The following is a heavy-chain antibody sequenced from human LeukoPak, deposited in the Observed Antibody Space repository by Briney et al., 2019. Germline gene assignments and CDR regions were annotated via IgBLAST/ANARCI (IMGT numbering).Heavy chain of an antibody. Sequence: SETLSLTCTVSGGSISSGDYYWSWIRQPPGKGLEWIGYIYYSGSTYYNPSLKSRVTISVDTSKNQFSLKLSSVTAADTAVYYCARETSSSGWDFPDYWGQGTLVTVSS. CDR3: ARETSSSGWDFPDY. J-gene: IGHJ4*02. V-gene: IGHV4-30-4*01. CDR1: GGSISSGDYY. CDR2: IYYSGST. D-gene: IGHD6-19*01.